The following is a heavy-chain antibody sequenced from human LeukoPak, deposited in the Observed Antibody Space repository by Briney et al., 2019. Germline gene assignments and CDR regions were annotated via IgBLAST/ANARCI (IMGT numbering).Heavy chain of an antibody. CDR1: GFTFSSYS. Sequence: GSLRLSCAASGFTFSSYSMNWVRQAPGKGLEWVSYISSSSSTIYYADSVKGRSTISRDNAKNSLYLQMNSLRAEDTAVYYCARGELRSYYYGMDVWGQGTTVTVSS. D-gene: IGHD1-26*01. V-gene: IGHV3-48*01. CDR2: ISSSSSTI. CDR3: ARGELRSYYYGMDV. J-gene: IGHJ6*02.